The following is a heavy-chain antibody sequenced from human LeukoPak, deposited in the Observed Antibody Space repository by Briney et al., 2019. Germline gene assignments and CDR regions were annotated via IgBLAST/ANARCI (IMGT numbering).Heavy chain of an antibody. J-gene: IGHJ4*02. CDR3: ASYIVGATTRVFGFDY. CDR2: IYYSGST. D-gene: IGHD1-26*01. CDR1: GGSISSSSYY. V-gene: IGHV4-39*01. Sequence: SETLSLTRTVSGGSISSSSYYWGWIRQPPGKGLEWIGSIYYSGSTYYNPSLKSRVTISVDTSKNQFSLKLSSVTAADTAVYYCASYIVGATTRVFGFDYWGQGTLVTVSS.